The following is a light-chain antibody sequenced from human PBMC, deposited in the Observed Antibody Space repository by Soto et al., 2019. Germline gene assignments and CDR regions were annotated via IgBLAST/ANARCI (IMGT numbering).Light chain of an antibody. CDR2: GAS. J-gene: IGKJ2*01. CDR1: HSVSSN. CDR3: QQYNNWPPVT. V-gene: IGKV3D-15*01. Sequence: EIVMTQSPATLSVSPGERATLSCRASHSVSSNLAWYQQKPGQAPRLLIYGASIRATGIPARFSGSGSGTEFTLTISSLQSENFAVYYCQQYNNWPPVTFGQGTKLEIK.